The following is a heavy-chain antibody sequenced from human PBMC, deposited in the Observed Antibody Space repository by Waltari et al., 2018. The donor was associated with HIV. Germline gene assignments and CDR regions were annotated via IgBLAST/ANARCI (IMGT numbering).Heavy chain of an antibody. J-gene: IGHJ5*02. D-gene: IGHD3-22*01. CDR2: INPNSGGT. V-gene: IGHV1-2*02. Sequence: QVQLVQSGAEVKKTGASVQVSCRASGYTFDDYYMHWVRQAPGQGLEWMGWINPNSGGTRNAEKFQGRVTMTRNTSISTAYMELSRLRFDDTAVYYCARVFRGTVNYFDSRLGHWGQGTLVTVSS. CDR3: ARVFRGTVNYFDSRLGH. CDR1: GYTFDDYY.